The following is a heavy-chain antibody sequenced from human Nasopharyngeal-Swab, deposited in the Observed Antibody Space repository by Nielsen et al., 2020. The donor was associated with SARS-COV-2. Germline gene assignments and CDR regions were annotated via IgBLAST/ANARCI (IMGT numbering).Heavy chain of an antibody. Sequence: GESLKISCAASGFTFSSYSMNWVRQAPGKGLEWVSSISSSSSYIYYADSVKGRFTISRDNAKNSLYLQMNSLRAEDTAVYYCARDRQQGYYYGMDVWGQGTTVTVFS. CDR3: ARDRQQGYYYGMDV. CDR2: ISSSSSYI. J-gene: IGHJ6*02. V-gene: IGHV3-21*01. D-gene: IGHD6-13*01. CDR1: GFTFSSYS.